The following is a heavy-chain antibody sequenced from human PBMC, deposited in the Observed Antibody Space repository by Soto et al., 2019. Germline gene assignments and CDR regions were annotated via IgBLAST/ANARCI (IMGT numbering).Heavy chain of an antibody. CDR1: GFTFSSYS. D-gene: IGHD1-26*01. V-gene: IGHV3-21*01. CDR2: ISSSSSYI. CDR3: AGDPFSGSYYYYYGMDV. J-gene: IGHJ6*02. Sequence: GGSLRLSCAASGFTFSSYSMNWVRQAPGKGLEWVSSISSSSSYIYYADSVKGRFTIARDNSKNSLYLQMNSLRAEDTAVYYCAGDPFSGSYYYYYGMDVWGQGTTVTVSS.